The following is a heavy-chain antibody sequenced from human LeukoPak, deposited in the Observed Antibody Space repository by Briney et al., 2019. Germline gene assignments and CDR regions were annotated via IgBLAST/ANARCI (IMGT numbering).Heavy chain of an antibody. CDR1: GSSFSSYS. J-gene: IGHJ5*02. CDR3: AKGPYYYDSSGYYYQRNWFDP. Sequence: GRCLTLSWAAYGSSFSSYSMRWVRLAAGEWLGWVSSISGMGGGTYSADAVKGRYTTSKDTHKNTLYLQMNSLRAEDTAVYYCAKGPYYYDSSGYYYQRNWFDPWGQGTLVTVS. V-gene: IGHV3-23*01. CDR2: ISGMGGGT. D-gene: IGHD3-22*01.